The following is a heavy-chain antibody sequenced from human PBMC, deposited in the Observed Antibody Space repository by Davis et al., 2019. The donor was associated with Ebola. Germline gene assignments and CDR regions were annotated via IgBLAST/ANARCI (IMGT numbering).Heavy chain of an antibody. CDR3: AKDNFGGYSYGFGTY. CDR1: GFTFSSYA. CDR2: ISGSGGST. V-gene: IGHV3-23*01. D-gene: IGHD5-18*01. Sequence: GESLKISCAASGFTFSSYAMSWVRQAPGKGLEWVSAISGSGGSTYYADSVKGRFTISRDNSKNTLYLQMNSLRAEDTAVYYCAKDNFGGYSYGFGTYWGQGTLVTVSS. J-gene: IGHJ4*02.